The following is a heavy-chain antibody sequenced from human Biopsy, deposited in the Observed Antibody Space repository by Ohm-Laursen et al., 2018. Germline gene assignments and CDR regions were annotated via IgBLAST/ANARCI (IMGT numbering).Heavy chain of an antibody. CDR1: GGSFTGHY. V-gene: IGHV4-59*11. Sequence: PSDTLSLTCTVSGGSFTGHYWSWIRQPPGKGLGRIGHISYTGYTSYNASLKSRVTISVDTSRNHFSLWLSSLTAADTAVYYCARGSNDFGGLYFPRWGQGTLLTVSS. CDR3: ARGSNDFGGLYFPR. CDR2: ISYTGYT. J-gene: IGHJ4*02. D-gene: IGHD4-23*01.